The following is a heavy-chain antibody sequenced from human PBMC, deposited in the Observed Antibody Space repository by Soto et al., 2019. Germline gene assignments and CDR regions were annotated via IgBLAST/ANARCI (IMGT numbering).Heavy chain of an antibody. J-gene: IGHJ6*02. CDR2: ISYDGSNK. Sequence: QVQLVESGGGVVQPGRSLRLSCAASGFTFSSYAMHWVRQAPGKGLEWVAVISYDGSNKYYADSVKGRFTISRDNSKKPLDLQMNSLRAEDTAVYYCARDLGAARPYHPPGVYYYHGMDVWGQGTTVTVSS. CDR1: GFTFSSYA. D-gene: IGHD6-6*01. CDR3: ARDLGAARPYHPPGVYYYHGMDV. V-gene: IGHV3-30-3*01.